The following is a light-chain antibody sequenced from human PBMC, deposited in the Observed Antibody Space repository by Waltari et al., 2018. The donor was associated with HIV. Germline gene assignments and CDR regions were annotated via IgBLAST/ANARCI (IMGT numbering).Light chain of an antibody. Sequence: QSVLTQPPSVSGAPGQRVTISCTGSSSNIGAGSDVPWYQQLPGTAPKLLIYGNSNRPSGVPDRFSGSKSGTSASLAITGLQAEDEADYYCQSYDSSLSGFWVFGGGTKLTVL. CDR1: SSNIGAGSD. CDR3: QSYDSSLSGFWV. CDR2: GNS. V-gene: IGLV1-40*01. J-gene: IGLJ3*02.